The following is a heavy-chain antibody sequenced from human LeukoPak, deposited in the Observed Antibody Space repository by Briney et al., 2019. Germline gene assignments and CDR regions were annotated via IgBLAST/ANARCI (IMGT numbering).Heavy chain of an antibody. D-gene: IGHD2-2*01. Sequence: GGSLRLSCSASGFNFSNYWMSWVRQAPGKGPEWVANIKQDGSEKYYVDSVKGRFTISRDNAKNSLYLQMNSLRAEDTAVYYCARGYCSSTSCYPYYYYMDVWGKGTTVTISS. J-gene: IGHJ6*03. CDR3: ARGYCSSTSCYPYYYYMDV. CDR1: GFNFSNYW. CDR2: IKQDGSEK. V-gene: IGHV3-7*01.